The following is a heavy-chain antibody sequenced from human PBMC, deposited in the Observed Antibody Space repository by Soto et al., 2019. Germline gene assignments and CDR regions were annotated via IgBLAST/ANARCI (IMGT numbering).Heavy chain of an antibody. CDR2: INPSGGST. J-gene: IGHJ4*02. CDR3: AIASAYLNVFDY. V-gene: IGHV1-46*01. CDR1: GYTFTSYY. Sequence: ASVKVSCKASGYTFTSYYMHWVRRAPGQGLEWMGIINPSGGSTSYAQKFQGRVTMTRDTSTSTVYMELSSLRSEDTAVYYCAIASAYLNVFDYWGQGTLVTSPQ.